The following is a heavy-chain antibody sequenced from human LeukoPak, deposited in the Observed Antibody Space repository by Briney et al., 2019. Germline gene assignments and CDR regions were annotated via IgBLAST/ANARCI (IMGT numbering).Heavy chain of an antibody. Sequence: GGSLRLSCAASGFTFSSYGMHWVRQAPGKRLEWVAFIRYDGSNKYYADSVKGRFTSYRDNSQNTLYLQMNSLRAEDTAVYYCAKDLLWFGERYSDYYYMDVWGKGTTVTISS. CDR2: IRYDGSNK. CDR3: AKDLLWFGERYSDYYYMDV. D-gene: IGHD3-10*01. CDR1: GFTFSSYG. J-gene: IGHJ6*03. V-gene: IGHV3-30*02.